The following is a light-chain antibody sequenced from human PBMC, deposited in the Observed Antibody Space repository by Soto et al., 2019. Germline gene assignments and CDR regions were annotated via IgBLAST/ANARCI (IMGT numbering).Light chain of an antibody. V-gene: IGLV2-23*02. CDR3: CSYDLIIPYV. CDR2: EVT. CDR1: SRDVGKYNL. Sequence: QSALTQPASVSGSPGQSITISCTSTSRDVGKYNLVSWFQQYPGKAPKLLIYEVTERPSGVSHRFSGSKTGNTASLTISALQAEDEAEYYCCSYDLIIPYVFGTGTKVTVL. J-gene: IGLJ1*01.